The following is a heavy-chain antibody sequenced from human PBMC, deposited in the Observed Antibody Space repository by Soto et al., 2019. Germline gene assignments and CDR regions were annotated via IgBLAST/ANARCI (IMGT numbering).Heavy chain of an antibody. Sequence: QVQLVQSGAEVKKPGASVKVSCKASGYTFTRYGITWVRQAPGQGLEWLGWINGYNGNTNYAQKLQGRVTMTTDTSTSTAYMELRSLISDDTAVYYCARMGDVPYYYYGMDVWGQGTTVTVSS. D-gene: IGHD3-16*01. CDR3: ARMGDVPYYYYGMDV. J-gene: IGHJ6*02. V-gene: IGHV1-18*01. CDR1: GYTFTRYG. CDR2: INGYNGNT.